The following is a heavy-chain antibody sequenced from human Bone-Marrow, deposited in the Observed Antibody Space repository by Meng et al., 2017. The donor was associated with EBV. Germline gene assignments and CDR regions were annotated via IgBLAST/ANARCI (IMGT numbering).Heavy chain of an antibody. CDR3: ASESGRGFTPDY. D-gene: IGHD3-10*01. V-gene: IGHV1-46*01. J-gene: IGHJ4*02. CDR2: INPSGGST. Sequence: QVQLVQSGAEVKKPGASVKVSCKASGYTFTSYYIHWVRQAPGQGLEWMGLINPSGGSTTYAQKFQGRVTMTRDTSTSTVYMELSSLSSEDTAVYYCASESGRGFTPDYWGQGTLVTVSS. CDR1: GYTFTSYY.